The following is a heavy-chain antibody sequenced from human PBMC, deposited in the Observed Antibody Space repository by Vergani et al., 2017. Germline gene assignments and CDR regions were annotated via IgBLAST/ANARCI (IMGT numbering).Heavy chain of an antibody. J-gene: IGHJ3*02. Sequence: EVQLVESGGGLVKPGGSLRLSCAASGFTFSSYWMSWVRQAPGKGLEWVANIKQDGSEKYYVDSVKGRFTISRDNSKNSLYLQMNSLRAEDTAVYYCARDVVRDAFDIWGQGTMVTVSS. CDR3: ARDVVRDAFDI. CDR1: GFTFSSYW. V-gene: IGHV3-7*01. D-gene: IGHD2-21*01. CDR2: IKQDGSEK.